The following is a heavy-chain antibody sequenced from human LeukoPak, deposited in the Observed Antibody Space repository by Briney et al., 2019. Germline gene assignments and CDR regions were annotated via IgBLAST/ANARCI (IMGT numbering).Heavy chain of an antibody. CDR1: GGSISSDF. Sequence: SETLSLTCTVSGGSISSDFWSWIRQPPGKGLEWIGYIYYSGSTNYNPSLKSRVTISVDTSKNQFSLKLSSVTAADTAVYYCARDQQWLDYWGQGTLVTVSS. CDR2: IYYSGST. V-gene: IGHV4-59*12. CDR3: ARDQQWLDY. J-gene: IGHJ4*02. D-gene: IGHD6-19*01.